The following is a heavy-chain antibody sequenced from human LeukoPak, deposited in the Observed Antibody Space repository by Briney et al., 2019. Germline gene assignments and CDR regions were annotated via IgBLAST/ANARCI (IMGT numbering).Heavy chain of an antibody. J-gene: IGHJ4*02. Sequence: ASVKVSCKASGYTFTSYYMHWVRQAPGQGLEWMGIINPSGGSTSSAQKFQGRVTMTRDMSTSTVYMELSSLRSEDTAVYYCARGGVPSYYDSSGYYFGYWGQGTLVTVSS. CDR1: GYTFTSYY. CDR3: ARGGVPSYYDSSGYYFGY. D-gene: IGHD3-22*01. CDR2: INPSGGST. V-gene: IGHV1-46*01.